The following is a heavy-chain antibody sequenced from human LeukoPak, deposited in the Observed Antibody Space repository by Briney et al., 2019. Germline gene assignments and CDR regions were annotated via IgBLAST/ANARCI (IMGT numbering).Heavy chain of an antibody. D-gene: IGHD5-12*01. J-gene: IGHJ4*02. Sequence: GGSLRLSCAASGFTFSSYWLHGVRQAPGKGLVWVARIKSDETYTDYADSVKGRFTISRDDAKNTLYLQMNSLRAEDTAIYYCTTIRPDYWGQGALVTVSS. CDR2: IKSDETYT. CDR1: GFTFSSYW. V-gene: IGHV3-74*01. CDR3: TTIRPDY.